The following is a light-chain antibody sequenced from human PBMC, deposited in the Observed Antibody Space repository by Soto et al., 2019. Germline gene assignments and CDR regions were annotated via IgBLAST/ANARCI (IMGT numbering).Light chain of an antibody. CDR3: QQYYSTPRT. Sequence: DIVMTQSPESLAVSLGEKATNNCKSSQSVLYSSNNKNYLAWYQQKPGQPPKLLIYWASTRESGVPDRFSGSGSGTDFTLTISSLQAEDVAVYYCQQYYSTPRTFGQGTKVEIK. V-gene: IGKV4-1*01. CDR1: QSVLYSSNNKNY. CDR2: WAS. J-gene: IGKJ1*01.